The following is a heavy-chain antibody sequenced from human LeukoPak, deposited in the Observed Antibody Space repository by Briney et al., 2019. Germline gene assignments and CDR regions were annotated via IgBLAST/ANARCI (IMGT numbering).Heavy chain of an antibody. J-gene: IGHJ4*01. CDR2: IYSGGST. V-gene: IGHV3-66*01. D-gene: IGHD5-12*01. Sequence: GGSLRLSCAAPGFTVSSNYMSWVRQAPGKGLEWVSVIYSGGSTYYADSVKGRFTISRDNSKNTLYLQMNGLRAEDTAVYYCANGGFGGYDSHQIDYWGQGTLVTVSS. CDR1: GFTVSSNY. CDR3: ANGGFGGYDSHQIDY.